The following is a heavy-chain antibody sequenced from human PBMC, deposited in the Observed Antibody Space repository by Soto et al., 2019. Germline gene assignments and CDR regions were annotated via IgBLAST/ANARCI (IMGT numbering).Heavy chain of an antibody. CDR3: ARDLGYYASDGYFDY. CDR1: GFSFSDYY. V-gene: IGHV3-11*01. J-gene: IGHJ4*02. D-gene: IGHD3-22*01. Sequence: PGGSLRLSCAVSGFSFSDYYVSWIRQAPGKGLEWVSYISSSGDIIYYADSVKGRFTVSRDNAKNSLYLQMNSLRAEDTAVYYCARDLGYYASDGYFDYWGQGTVVTVSS. CDR2: ISSSGDII.